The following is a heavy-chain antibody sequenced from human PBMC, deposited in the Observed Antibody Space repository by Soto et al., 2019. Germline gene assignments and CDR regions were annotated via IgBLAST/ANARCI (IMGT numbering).Heavy chain of an antibody. D-gene: IGHD7-27*01. CDR3: ARDLTGDFTDYYFDY. V-gene: IGHV1-46*01. J-gene: IGHJ4*02. Sequence: QVQLVQSGAEVKKPGASVKVSCKASGYTFTSYYMHWVRQAPGQGLEWMGIINPSGGSTSYAQKFQGRVTMTRDTSTSTGYMELSGLKSEDTAVYYCARDLTGDFTDYYFDYWGQGTLVTVSS. CDR1: GYTFTSYY. CDR2: INPSGGST.